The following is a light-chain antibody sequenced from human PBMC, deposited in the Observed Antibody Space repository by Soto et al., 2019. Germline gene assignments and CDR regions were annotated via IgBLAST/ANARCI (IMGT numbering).Light chain of an antibody. CDR1: QSIGGF. CDR3: QQYNSWPIT. CDR2: EAS. Sequence: EIVLTQSPATLSLSPGERATLFCRASQSIGGFLAWYQQRPGQAPRLLIYEASNRPTGIPARFTGSGSGTEFTLTISGLQSEDFAVYYCQQYNSWPITFGQGTRLEIK. V-gene: IGKV3-11*01. J-gene: IGKJ5*01.